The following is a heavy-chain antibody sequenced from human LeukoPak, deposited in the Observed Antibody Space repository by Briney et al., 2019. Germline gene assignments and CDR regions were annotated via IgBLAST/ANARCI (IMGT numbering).Heavy chain of an antibody. CDR1: GLTFKNYA. V-gene: IGHV3-23*01. J-gene: IGHJ4*02. CDR3: AKDTSGYLDY. D-gene: IGHD3-22*01. Sequence: GGSLRLSCAASGLTFKNYAMNWVRQSPGQGLEWVSTISGDAVTSWYADSVKGRFTVSRDNSKNIVFLQMNSLRAEDTAVYYCAKDTSGYLDYWGQGTLVTVSS. CDR2: ISGDAVTS.